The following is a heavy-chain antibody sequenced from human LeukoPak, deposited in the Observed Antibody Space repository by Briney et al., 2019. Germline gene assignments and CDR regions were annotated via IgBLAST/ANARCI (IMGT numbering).Heavy chain of an antibody. CDR2: SYSGGTT. Sequence: GGSLRLSCAASGVTVSSKSMSWVRQAPGKGLEWVSISYSGGTTYYADSVKGRFTISRDNSKNTLHLQMNTLRAEDTAVYHCAAGWGYLDYWGQGTLVTVSS. CDR3: AAGWGYLDY. J-gene: IGHJ4*02. D-gene: IGHD7-27*01. V-gene: IGHV3-66*01. CDR1: GVTVSSKS.